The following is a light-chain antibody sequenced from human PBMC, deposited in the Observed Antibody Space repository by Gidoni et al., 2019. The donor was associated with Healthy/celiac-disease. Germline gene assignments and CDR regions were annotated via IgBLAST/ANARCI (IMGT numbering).Light chain of an antibody. Sequence: EIVIMQSPATLSVSPGERATLSCRASQSVSSNVAWYQQKPGQAPRLLIYGASTRATGIPARFSGSGSGTEFTLTISSLQSEDFAVYYCQQYNNWPRTFXXXTKVEIK. CDR3: QQYNNWPRT. J-gene: IGKJ1*01. CDR1: QSVSSN. CDR2: GAS. V-gene: IGKV3-15*01.